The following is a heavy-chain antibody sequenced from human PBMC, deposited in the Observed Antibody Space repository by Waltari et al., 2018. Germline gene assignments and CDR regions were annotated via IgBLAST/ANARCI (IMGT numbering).Heavy chain of an antibody. V-gene: IGHV5-51*01. J-gene: IGHJ3*02. Sequence: EVQLVQSGAEVKKPGESLKISCKGSGYNFINYWIGWVGQVPGKGLEWMGIIFPGDSDTRYSPSFQGQVTISADKSISTAYLQWSSLKASDTAMFYCVRGDVNGYGYTFDIWGQGTVVTVSS. D-gene: IGHD5-12*01. CDR3: VRGDVNGYGYTFDI. CDR1: GYNFINYW. CDR2: IFPGDSDT.